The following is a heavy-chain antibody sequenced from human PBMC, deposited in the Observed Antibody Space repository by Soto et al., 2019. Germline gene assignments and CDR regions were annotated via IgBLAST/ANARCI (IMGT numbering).Heavy chain of an antibody. Sequence: SVKVSWKAAGGTFSSYAISWGRQAPGQGLEWMGGIIPIFGTANYAQKFQGRVTITADESTSTAYMELSSLRSEDMAVYYCARSTVVNSGNDDIWAQGTMVTVSS. CDR1: GGTFSSYA. J-gene: IGHJ3*02. CDR2: IIPIFGTA. D-gene: IGHD4-17*01. V-gene: IGHV1-69*13. CDR3: ARSTVVNSGNDDI.